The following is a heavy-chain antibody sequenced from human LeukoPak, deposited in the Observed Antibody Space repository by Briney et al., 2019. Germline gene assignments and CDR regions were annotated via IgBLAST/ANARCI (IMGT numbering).Heavy chain of an antibody. V-gene: IGHV4-59*08. CDR2: IYNSRST. J-gene: IGHJ3*02. Sequence: PSETLSLTCTVTGGSTSSYYRTWIRQPPGEGLEWIGYIYNSRSTNYNPSLNSRVTISADASKNQFSLKLNSVTAADTAVYYCARRNVLTEGEAFDIWGQGAMVTVSS. CDR3: ARRNVLTEGEAFDI. D-gene: IGHD3-9*01. CDR1: GGSTSSYY.